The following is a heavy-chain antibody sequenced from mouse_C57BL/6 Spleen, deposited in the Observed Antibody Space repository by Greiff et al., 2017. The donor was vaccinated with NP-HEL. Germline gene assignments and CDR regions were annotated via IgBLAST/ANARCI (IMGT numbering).Heavy chain of an antibody. D-gene: IGHD1-1*01. CDR3: AIYYYGSSYAY. CDR2: INPNNGGT. J-gene: IGHJ3*01. Sequence: VKPGASVKISCKASGYTFTDYYMNWVKQSHGKSLEWIGDINPNNGGTSYNQKFKGKATLTVDKSSSTAYMELRSLTSEDSAVYYCAIYYYGSSYAYWGQGTLVTVSA. V-gene: IGHV1-26*01. CDR1: GYTFTDYY.